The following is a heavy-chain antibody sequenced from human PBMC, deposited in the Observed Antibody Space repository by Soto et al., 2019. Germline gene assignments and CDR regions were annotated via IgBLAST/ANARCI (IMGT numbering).Heavy chain of an antibody. Sequence: SETLSLTCTVSGGSISSYYWSWIRQPPGKGLEWIGYIYYSGSTNYNPSLKSRVTISVDTPKNQFSLKLSSVTAADTAVYYCARDRIRSAGDAFDIWGQGTMVTVSS. CDR3: ARDRIRSAGDAFDI. J-gene: IGHJ3*02. CDR1: GGSISSYY. D-gene: IGHD3-3*01. V-gene: IGHV4-59*01. CDR2: IYYSGST.